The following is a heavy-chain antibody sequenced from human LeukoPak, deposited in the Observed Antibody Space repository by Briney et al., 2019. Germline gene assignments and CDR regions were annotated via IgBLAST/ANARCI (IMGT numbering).Heavy chain of an antibody. D-gene: IGHD3-10*01. V-gene: IGHV3-23*01. CDR3: AKDQGRSSRHYGSGSPFDY. J-gene: IGHJ4*02. CDR1: GFTFSSYA. Sequence: PGGSLRLSCAASGFTFSSYAMSWVRQAPGKGLEWVSAISGSGGSTYYADSVKGRFTISRDNSKNTLYLQMNSLRAEDTAVYYCAKDQGRSSRHYGSGSPFDYWGPGTLVTVSP. CDR2: ISGSGGST.